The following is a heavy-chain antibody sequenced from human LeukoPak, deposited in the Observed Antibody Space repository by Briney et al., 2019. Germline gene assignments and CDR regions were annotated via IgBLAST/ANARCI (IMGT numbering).Heavy chain of an antibody. J-gene: IGHJ4*02. Sequence: SETLSPTCTVSGGSISSGTYYWSWIRQPAGRGLEWIGRIYTSGNTNYNPSLKSRVTISVDTSKNQFSLKLSSVTAADTAVYYCARGRAAAERGGHFDYWGQGTLVTVSS. CDR1: GGSISSGTYY. CDR2: IYTSGNT. D-gene: IGHD6-13*01. V-gene: IGHV4-61*02. CDR3: ARGRAAAERGGHFDY.